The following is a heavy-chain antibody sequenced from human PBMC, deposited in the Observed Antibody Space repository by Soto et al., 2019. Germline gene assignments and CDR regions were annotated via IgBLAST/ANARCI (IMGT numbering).Heavy chain of an antibody. D-gene: IGHD6-19*01. CDR3: ARDPGIAVADRGGAFDI. V-gene: IGHV4-31*03. J-gene: IGHJ3*02. CDR1: GGSISSGGYY. Sequence: SPTLSLTCTVSGGSISSGGYYWSWIRQHPGKGLEWIGYIYYSGSTYYNPSLKSRVTISVDTSKNQFSLKLSSVTAADTTVYYCARDPGIAVADRGGAFDIWGQGTMVTVSS. CDR2: IYYSGST.